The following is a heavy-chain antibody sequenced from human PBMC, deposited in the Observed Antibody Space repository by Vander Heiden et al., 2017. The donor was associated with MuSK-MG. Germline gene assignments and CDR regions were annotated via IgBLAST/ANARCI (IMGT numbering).Heavy chain of an antibody. V-gene: IGHV4-31*03. CDR1: GGSISSGGYY. CDR3: ARDQAESYGDKRPTYYYYGMDV. D-gene: IGHD4-17*01. J-gene: IGHJ6*02. CDR2: IYYSGST. Sequence: QVQLQESGPGLVKPSQTLSLTCTVSGGSISSGGYYWSWIRQHPGKGLEWIGYIYYSGSTYYNPSLKSRVTISVDTSKNQFSLKLSSVTAADTAVYYCARDQAESYGDKRPTYYYYGMDVWGQGTTVTVSS.